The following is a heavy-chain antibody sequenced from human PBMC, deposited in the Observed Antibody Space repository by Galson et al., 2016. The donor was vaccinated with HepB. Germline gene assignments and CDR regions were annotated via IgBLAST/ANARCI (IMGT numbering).Heavy chain of an antibody. CDR2: IRPDGIEI. D-gene: IGHD2-2*02. CDR1: EFSFSSSW. CDR3: ARDYTWGACGI. V-gene: IGHV3-7*03. Sequence: SLRLSCAAAEFSFSSSWMTWVRQAPGKGLEWVANIRPDGIEINYVDSVRGRFTISRDNAKNSLYLQMNSLRAEDTAIYYCARDYTWGACGIWGHGTLVTVSS. J-gene: IGHJ3*02.